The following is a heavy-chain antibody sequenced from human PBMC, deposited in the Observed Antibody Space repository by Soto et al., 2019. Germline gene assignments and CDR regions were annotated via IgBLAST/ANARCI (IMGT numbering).Heavy chain of an antibody. CDR1: GGSFSGYY. D-gene: IGHD6-19*01. J-gene: IGHJ5*02. V-gene: IGHV4-34*01. CDR2: INHSGST. CDR3: ARGVKAGSSGWYRDWFDP. Sequence: SETLSLTCAVYGGSFSGYYWSWIRQPPGKGLEWIGEINHSGSTNYNPSLKSRVTISVDTSKNQFSLKLSSVTAADTAVYYCARGVKAGSSGWYRDWFDPWGQGTLVTVSS.